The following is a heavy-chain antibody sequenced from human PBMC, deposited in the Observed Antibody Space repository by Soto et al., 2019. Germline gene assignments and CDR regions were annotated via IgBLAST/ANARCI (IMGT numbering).Heavy chain of an antibody. CDR3: TRNAFYYNSSGYHDGFDI. CDR2: ISPKSGGT. D-gene: IGHD3-22*01. Sequence: QVQLVQSGAEVQKPGASVKVSCKASGYTFSDYYVHWVRQAPGQGLEWMGGISPKSGGTNYAQKYQGRVTMPRETSIFTANMELSRLRSDDTAVYYCTRNAFYYNSSGYHDGFDIWGQGTLVTVSS. CDR1: GYTFSDYY. J-gene: IGHJ3*02. V-gene: IGHV1-2*02.